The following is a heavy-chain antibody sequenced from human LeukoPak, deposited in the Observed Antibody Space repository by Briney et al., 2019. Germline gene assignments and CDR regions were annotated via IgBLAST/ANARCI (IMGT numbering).Heavy chain of an antibody. D-gene: IGHD3-10*01. CDR1: GFTFSSYD. V-gene: IGHV3-21*01. CDR3: ARTSKDYYGSGGGDY. Sequence: GGSLRLSCAASGFTFSSYDMTWVRQAPGKGLEWVSSISSSSSYIYYADSVKGRFTISRDNAKNSLYLQMNSLRAEDTAVYYCARTSKDYYGSGGGDYWGQGTLVTVSS. CDR2: ISSSSSYI. J-gene: IGHJ4*02.